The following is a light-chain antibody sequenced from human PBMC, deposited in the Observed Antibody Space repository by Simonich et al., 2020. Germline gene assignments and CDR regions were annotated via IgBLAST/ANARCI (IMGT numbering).Light chain of an antibody. CDR1: QSVLYSSKNKNS. Sequence: DIVMTQSPDSLAVSLGERAPINCKSSQSVLYSSKNKNSLAWYKQKPGQPPKLLIYWASTRESGVPDRFSGSGSGTDFTLTISSLQAEDVAVYYCQQYYSTPWTFGQGTKVEIK. J-gene: IGKJ1*01. CDR3: QQYYSTPWT. V-gene: IGKV4-1*01. CDR2: WAS.